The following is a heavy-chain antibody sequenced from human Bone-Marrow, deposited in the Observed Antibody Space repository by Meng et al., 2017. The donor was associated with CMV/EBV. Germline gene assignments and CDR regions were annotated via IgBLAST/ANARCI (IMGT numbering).Heavy chain of an antibody. J-gene: IGHJ4*03. D-gene: IGHD3-3*02. V-gene: IGHV3-23*01. CDR2: MSGSGGST. CDR1: GFTFSSDD. CDR3: AKRELFWSGYHDY. Sequence: GESLKISWAASGFTFSSDDMSWVRQAAGKGREWGSGMSGSGGSTYDADSVKGRFTISRDNSKNTLYLQMNSLRAEDTAVYYCAKRELFWSGYHDYWGQGTTVTVSS.